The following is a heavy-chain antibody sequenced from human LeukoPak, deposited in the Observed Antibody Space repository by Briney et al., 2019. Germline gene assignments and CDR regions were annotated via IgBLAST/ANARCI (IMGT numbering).Heavy chain of an antibody. V-gene: IGHV1-24*01. Sequence: ASVKVSCKVSGYTLTELSMHWVRQAPGKGLEWMGGFDPEDGETIYARKFQGRVTMTEDTSTDTAYMELSSLRSEDTAVYYCATLTKYYYDSSGSNFDYWGQGTLVTVSS. CDR3: ATLTKYYYDSSGSNFDY. D-gene: IGHD3-22*01. CDR2: FDPEDGET. J-gene: IGHJ4*02. CDR1: GYTLTELS.